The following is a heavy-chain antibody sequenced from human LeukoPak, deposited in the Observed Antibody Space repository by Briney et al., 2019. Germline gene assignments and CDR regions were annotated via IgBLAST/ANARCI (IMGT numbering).Heavy chain of an antibody. CDR3: ASYSDYGDYSY. CDR2: IYYSGST. V-gene: IGHV4-39*07. Sequence: SETLSLTCTVSGGSISSSSYYWGWIRQPPGKGLEWIGSIYYSGSTYYNPSLKSRVTISVETSKNQFSLKLSSVTAADTAVYYCASYSDYGDYSYWGQGTLVTVSS. D-gene: IGHD4-17*01. J-gene: IGHJ4*02. CDR1: GGSISSSSYY.